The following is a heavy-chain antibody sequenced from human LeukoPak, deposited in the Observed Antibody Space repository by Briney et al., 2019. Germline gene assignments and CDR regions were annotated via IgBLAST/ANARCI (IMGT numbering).Heavy chain of an antibody. CDR3: ARGSTVTLRYNWFDP. J-gene: IGHJ5*02. CDR1: GGSFSGYY. Sequence: PSETLSLTCAVYGGSFSGYYWSWIRQPPGKGLEWIGEINHSGSTNYNPSPKSRVTISVDTSKNQFSLKLSSVTAADTAVYYCARGSTVTLRYNWFDPWGQGTLVTVSS. V-gene: IGHV4-34*01. D-gene: IGHD4-17*01. CDR2: INHSGST.